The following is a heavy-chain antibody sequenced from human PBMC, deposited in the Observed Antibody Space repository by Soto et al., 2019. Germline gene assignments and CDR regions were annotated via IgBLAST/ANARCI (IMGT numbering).Heavy chain of an antibody. CDR3: AQDPIIGPGVAFDI. Sequence: EVQLLESGGGLVQPGGSLRLSCAASRFTFKNYAMSWVRQAPGKGLEWVSAISGSGGTIYYADSVKGRFTISRDNSQNTLYLQMIRLRAEDTAVYYCAQDPIIGPGVAFDIWGQGTMVIVSS. CDR2: ISGSGGTI. CDR1: RFTFKNYA. J-gene: IGHJ3*02. V-gene: IGHV3-23*01. D-gene: IGHD2-2*01.